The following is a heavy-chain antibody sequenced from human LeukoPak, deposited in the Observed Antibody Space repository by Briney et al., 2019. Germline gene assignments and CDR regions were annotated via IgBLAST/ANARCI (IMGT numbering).Heavy chain of an antibody. CDR2: ISGSGGIT. D-gene: IGHD3-3*01. Sequence: GGSLRLSCAASGFTFSIYAMSWVRQAPGKGLEWVSGISGSGGITYYADSVKGRFTIFRDNSKNTLYLQMNSLRAEDTAVYYCAKENYDFWSGSTFDYWGQGTLVTVSS. J-gene: IGHJ4*02. CDR3: AKENYDFWSGSTFDY. V-gene: IGHV3-23*01. CDR1: GFTFSIYA.